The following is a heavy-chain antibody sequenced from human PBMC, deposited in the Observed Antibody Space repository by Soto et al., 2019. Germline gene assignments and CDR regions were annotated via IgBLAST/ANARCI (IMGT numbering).Heavy chain of an antibody. CDR2: INPNSGDT. CDR1: GYTFTGQY. Sequence: ASVKVSCKASGYTFTGQYMHWVRQAPGQGLEWMGWINPNSGDTTYVQKFQGRVTMTRDASISTAYMELSRLRSDDTAVYYCAREIRGSYDYWGQGTRVTVSS. D-gene: IGHD3-10*01. CDR3: AREIRGSYDY. V-gene: IGHV1-2*02. J-gene: IGHJ4*02.